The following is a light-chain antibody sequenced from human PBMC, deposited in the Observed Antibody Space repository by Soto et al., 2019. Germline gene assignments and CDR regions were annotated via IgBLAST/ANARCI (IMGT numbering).Light chain of an antibody. V-gene: IGKV3-15*01. CDR1: QSVSSN. CDR3: QQYNNWPPWT. J-gene: IGKJ1*01. CDR2: AAS. Sequence: EIVMTQSPATLSVSPGERATLSCRASQSVSSNLAWYQQTPGQAPRLLIYAASTRATGIPARFSGSGSGTELTLTISSLQSEDFAVYYCQQYNNWPPWTFGQGTKVEIK.